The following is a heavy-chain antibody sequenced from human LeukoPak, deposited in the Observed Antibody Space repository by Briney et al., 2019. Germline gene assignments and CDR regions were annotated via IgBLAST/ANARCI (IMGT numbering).Heavy chain of an antibody. J-gene: IGHJ4*01. CDR1: GFTFISYG. V-gene: IGHV3-74*01. CDR2: INTDGSGT. CDR3: ARELPREVTLDY. Sequence: GGSLRDSCAVSGFTFISYGIQWVRQAPGKGLAWVSRINTDGSGTAYADSVKGRFTISRDNAKNTLYLQMNSLRAEDTALYYCARELPREVTLDYWGHGTLVTVSS. D-gene: IGHD2-21*02.